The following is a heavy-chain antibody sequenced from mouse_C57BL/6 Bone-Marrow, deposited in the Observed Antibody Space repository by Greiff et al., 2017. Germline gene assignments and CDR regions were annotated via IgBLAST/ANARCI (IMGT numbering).Heavy chain of an antibody. V-gene: IGHV14-4*01. CDR2: IDPENGDT. J-gene: IGHJ1*03. CDR3: TPITTVVADWYFDV. CDR1: GFNIKDDY. Sequence: EVQLQQSGAELVRPGASVKLSCTASGFNIKDDYMHWVKQRPEQGLEWIGWIDPENGDTEYASKFQGKATITADTSYNPAYLQLSSLTSEDTAVYYCTPITTVVADWYFDVWGTGTTVTVSS. D-gene: IGHD1-1*01.